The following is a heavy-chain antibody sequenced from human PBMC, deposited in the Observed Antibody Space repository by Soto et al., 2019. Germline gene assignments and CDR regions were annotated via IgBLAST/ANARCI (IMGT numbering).Heavy chain of an antibody. CDR3: AKSSAGFDP. V-gene: IGHV4-34*01. Sequence: SFSGYYWTWIRQPPGKGLEWIGEINHSGSTKYNPSLKSRVTISVDTSKSQFSLKLSSVTAADTAVYYCAKSSAGFDPWGQGTLVTVSS. CDR1: SFSGYY. D-gene: IGHD3-22*01. CDR2: INHSGST. J-gene: IGHJ5*02.